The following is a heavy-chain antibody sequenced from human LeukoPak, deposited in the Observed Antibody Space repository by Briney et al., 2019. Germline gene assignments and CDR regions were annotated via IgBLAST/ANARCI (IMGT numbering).Heavy chain of an antibody. V-gene: IGHV4-34*01. CDR3: ARVSSDYVWGSYRRYPSGYYYGMDV. D-gene: IGHD3-16*02. CDR1: GGSFSGYY. J-gene: IGHJ6*02. Sequence: SETLSLTCAVYGGSFSGYYWSWIRQPPGKGLEWIGEINHSGSTNYNPSLKSRVTISVDTSKNQFSLKLSSVTAADTAVYYCARVSSDYVWGSYRRYPSGYYYGMDVWGQGTTVTVSS. CDR2: INHSGST.